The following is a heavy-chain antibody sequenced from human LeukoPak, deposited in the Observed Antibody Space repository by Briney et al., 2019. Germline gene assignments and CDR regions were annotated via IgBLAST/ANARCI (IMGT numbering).Heavy chain of an antibody. CDR3: AKDTGRGTDYYYGMDV. J-gene: IGHJ6*02. V-gene: IGHV3-9*01. Sequence: GRSLRLSCAASGFTFDDYAMHWVRQAPGKGLEWVSGISWNSGSIGYADSVKCRFTISRDNAKNSLYLQMNSLRAEDTALYYCAKDTGRGTDYYYGMDVWGQGTTVTVSS. D-gene: IGHD1-1*01. CDR2: ISWNSGSI. CDR1: GFTFDDYA.